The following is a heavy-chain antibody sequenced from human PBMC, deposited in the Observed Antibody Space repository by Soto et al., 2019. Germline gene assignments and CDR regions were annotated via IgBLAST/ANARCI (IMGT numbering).Heavy chain of an antibody. CDR2: INPNSGGT. D-gene: IGHD1-26*01. Sequence: ASVKVSCKASGYTFTGYYMHWVRQAPGQGLEWMGWINPNSGGTNYAQKFQGWVTMTRDTSISTAYMELSRLRSDDTAVYYCAREPVGVTTPPNDAFDIWGQGTMVTVSS. CDR1: GYTFTGYY. CDR3: AREPVGVTTPPNDAFDI. V-gene: IGHV1-2*04. J-gene: IGHJ3*02.